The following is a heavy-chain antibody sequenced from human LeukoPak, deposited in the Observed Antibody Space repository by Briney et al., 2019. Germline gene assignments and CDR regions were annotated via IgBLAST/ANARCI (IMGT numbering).Heavy chain of an antibody. CDR1: GFTFSHNG. CDR2: IWYDGSNK. Sequence: GRSLRLSCGASGFTFSHNGMHWVRQAPGKGLEWVAIIWYDGSNKYYADSVKGRFTISRDNSKNTVYLQMNSLRAEDTAVYYCARASANWGIDYRGQGTLVTVSS. CDR3: ARASANWGIDY. V-gene: IGHV3-33*01. J-gene: IGHJ4*02. D-gene: IGHD7-27*01.